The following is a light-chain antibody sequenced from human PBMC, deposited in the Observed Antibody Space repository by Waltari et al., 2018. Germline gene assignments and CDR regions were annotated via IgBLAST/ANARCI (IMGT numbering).Light chain of an antibody. CDR3: QSYDSSLSATVV. CDR1: SANIGSGYD. Sequence: QSVLTQPPSVSGAPGQRVTISCTGRSANIGSGYDVPWYRQLPGTAPKLLIYGNNHRPSGVPDRFSGSRSVTSASLAITGLQAGDEADYYCQSYDSSLSATVVFGGGTKLTVL. J-gene: IGLJ2*01. CDR2: GNN. V-gene: IGLV1-40*01.